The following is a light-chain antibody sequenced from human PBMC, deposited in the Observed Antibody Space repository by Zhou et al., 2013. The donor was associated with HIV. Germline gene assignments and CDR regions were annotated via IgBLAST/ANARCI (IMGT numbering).Light chain of an antibody. Sequence: DIQLTQSPSFLSASVGDRVTITCRASQGISSYLAWYQQKPGKAPKLLIYTASTLQSGVPSRFSGSESGTEFTLTISSLQPEDFATYYCQHLNSYPAFGPGTKVDIK. CDR3: QHLNSYPA. CDR1: QGISSY. V-gene: IGKV1-9*01. J-gene: IGKJ3*01. CDR2: TAS.